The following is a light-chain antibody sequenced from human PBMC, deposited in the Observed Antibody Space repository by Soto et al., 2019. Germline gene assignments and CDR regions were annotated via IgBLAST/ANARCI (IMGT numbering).Light chain of an antibody. V-gene: IGKV3-11*01. CDR2: DAS. J-gene: IGKJ5*01. Sequence: EIVLTQSPATLSLSPGERATLSCRASQSVRSYLAWYQQQPGQAPRLLISDASNRATGIPARFSGSGSGTDFTLTISSLEPEDFAVYYCQHRSIWPVSFGQGTRLEIK. CDR1: QSVRSY. CDR3: QHRSIWPVS.